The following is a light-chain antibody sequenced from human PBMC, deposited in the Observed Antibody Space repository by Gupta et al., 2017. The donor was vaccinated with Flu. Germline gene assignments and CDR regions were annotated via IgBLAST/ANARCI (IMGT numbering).Light chain of an antibody. Sequence: QSPLTPPPSAAGSPGQSVTISCTGTSSDVSGYNYVAWYQQHPGKAPKLMIYEVSKRPSGVPDRCSGSKSGNTASLTVSGLQAEDEADYYCSSYAGSLYVFGTGTKVTVL. CDR2: EVS. J-gene: IGLJ1*01. CDR1: SSDVSGYNY. V-gene: IGLV2-8*01. CDR3: SSYAGSLYV.